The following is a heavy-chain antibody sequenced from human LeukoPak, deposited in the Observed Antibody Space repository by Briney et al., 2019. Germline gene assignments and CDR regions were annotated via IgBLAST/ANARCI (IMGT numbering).Heavy chain of an antibody. CDR2: IYYSGST. D-gene: IGHD1-14*01. Sequence: ASETLSLTCTVSGGSISSSSYYWGWIRQPPGKGLEWIGSIYYSGSTYYNPSLKSRVTISVDTSKNQFSLKLSSVTAADTAVYYCARPERGPYYFDYWGQGTLVTVSS. J-gene: IGHJ4*02. CDR3: ARPERGPYYFDY. V-gene: IGHV4-39*07. CDR1: GGSISSSSYY.